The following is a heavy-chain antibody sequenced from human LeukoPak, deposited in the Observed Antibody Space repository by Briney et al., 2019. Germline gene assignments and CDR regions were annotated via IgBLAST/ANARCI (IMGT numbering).Heavy chain of an antibody. D-gene: IGHD1-26*01. Sequence: GGSLRLSCAASGFTFSGSAMHWVRQASGKGLEWVGRIRSKANSYATAYAASVKGRFNISRDDSKNTAYLQMNSLKTEDTAVYYCTIIVGATRGNDYWGQGTLVTVSS. V-gene: IGHV3-73*01. CDR2: IRSKANSYAT. J-gene: IGHJ4*02. CDR1: GFTFSGSA. CDR3: TIIVGATRGNDY.